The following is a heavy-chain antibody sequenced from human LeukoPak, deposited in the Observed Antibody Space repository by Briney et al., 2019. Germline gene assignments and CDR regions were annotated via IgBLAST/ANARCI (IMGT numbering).Heavy chain of an antibody. D-gene: IGHD6-19*01. Sequence: SETLSLTCTVSGGSISSGDYYWSWIRQPPGKGLEWIGYIYYSGSTYYNPSLKSRVTISVDTSRNQFTLKLSSVTAADTAVYYCASLAVAGLSEGYWGQGTLVIVSS. CDR3: ASLAVAGLSEGY. V-gene: IGHV4-30-4*01. CDR2: IYYSGST. J-gene: IGHJ4*02. CDR1: GGSISSGDYY.